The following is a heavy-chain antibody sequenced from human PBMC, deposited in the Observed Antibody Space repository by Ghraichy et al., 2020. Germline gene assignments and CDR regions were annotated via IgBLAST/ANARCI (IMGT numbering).Heavy chain of an antibody. CDR2: ISYDGTDK. CDR1: GFTFSTYA. D-gene: IGHD3/OR15-3a*01. Sequence: GGSLRLSCASYGFTFSTYAMHWVRQAPGRGLEWVAVISYDGTDKYYADSVKGRFTISRDNVKDTLYLQMDSLRNEDTAVYYCAKGDWSGWKLPGHLDYWGHGTLVTVSS. V-gene: IGHV3-30*18. J-gene: IGHJ4*01. CDR3: AKGDWSGWKLPGHLDY.